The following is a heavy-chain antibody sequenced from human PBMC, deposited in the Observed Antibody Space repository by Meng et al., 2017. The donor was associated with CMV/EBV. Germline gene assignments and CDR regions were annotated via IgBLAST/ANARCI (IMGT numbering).Heavy chain of an antibody. CDR3: AREVPAGRAFDI. CDR1: GGSISSYY. J-gene: IGHJ3*02. D-gene: IGHD2-2*01. V-gene: IGHV4-59*01. CDR2: IYYSGST. Sequence: SETLSLTCTVSGGSISSYYWSWIRQPPGKGLEWIGYIYYSGSTNYNPSLKSRVTISVDTSKNQFSLKLSSVTAADTAVYYCAREVPAGRAFDIWGQGTMVTVSS.